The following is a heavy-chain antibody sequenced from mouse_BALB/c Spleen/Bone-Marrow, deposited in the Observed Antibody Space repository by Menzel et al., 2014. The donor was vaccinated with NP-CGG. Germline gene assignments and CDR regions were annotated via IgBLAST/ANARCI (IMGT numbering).Heavy chain of an antibody. CDR2: IDPANGNT. J-gene: IGHJ3*01. Sequence: VQLQQSGAGLVKPGASVKLSCTASGFNIKDTYMHWVKQRPEQGLEWIGRIDPANGNTKYDPKFQSKATITADTSSNTAYLQLSSLTSENTAVYYCARSGYGSSLFAYWGQGTLVTVSA. CDR1: GFNIKDTY. D-gene: IGHD1-1*01. V-gene: IGHV14-3*02. CDR3: ARSGYGSSLFAY.